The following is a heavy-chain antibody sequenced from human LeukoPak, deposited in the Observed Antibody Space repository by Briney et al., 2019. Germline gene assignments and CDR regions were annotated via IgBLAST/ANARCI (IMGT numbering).Heavy chain of an antibody. CDR3: ASRKKGMATEGFDS. CDR2: IYPGDSDT. D-gene: IGHD5-24*01. J-gene: IGHJ4*02. V-gene: IGHV5-51*01. Sequence: GESLKISCKGSGYSFTSHWIGWVRQMPGKGLEWVGIIYPGDSDTRYSPSFQGKVTISDEKSISTAYLQWSSLKASDTALYYCASRKKGMATEGFDSWGQGTLVTVSS. CDR1: GYSFTSHW.